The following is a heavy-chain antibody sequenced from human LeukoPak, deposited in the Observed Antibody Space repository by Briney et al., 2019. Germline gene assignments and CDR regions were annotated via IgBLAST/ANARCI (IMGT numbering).Heavy chain of an antibody. J-gene: IGHJ3*02. CDR3: ARQYCSSTSCNGAFDI. V-gene: IGHV3-53*01. CDR1: KFSVSNNY. Sequence: GGSLRLSCTASKFSVSNNYMSWVRQAPGKGLEWVSIIYRGGNTYYADSVKGRFTISRDNSKNTLYFQMNSLRAEDTAVYYCARQYCSSTSCNGAFDIWGQGTMVTVSS. CDR2: IYRGGNT. D-gene: IGHD2-2*01.